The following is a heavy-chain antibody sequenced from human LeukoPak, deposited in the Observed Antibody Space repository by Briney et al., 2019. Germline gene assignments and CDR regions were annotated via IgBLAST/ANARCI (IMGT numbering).Heavy chain of an antibody. CDR1: GFTFSSYA. Sequence: GGSLRLSCAASGFTFSSYAMHWVRQAPGKGLEYVSAISSNGGSTYYANSVKGRFTISRDNSKNTLYLQMNSLRAEDTAVYYCASDRAYSTFDYWGQGTLVTVSS. CDR2: ISSNGGST. J-gene: IGHJ4*02. V-gene: IGHV3-64*01. D-gene: IGHD3-16*01. CDR3: ASDRAYSTFDY.